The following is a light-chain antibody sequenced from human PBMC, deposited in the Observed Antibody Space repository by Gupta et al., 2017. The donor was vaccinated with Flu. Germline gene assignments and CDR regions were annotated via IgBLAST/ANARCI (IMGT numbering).Light chain of an antibody. V-gene: IGKV2-30*01. CDR2: KVS. CDR1: QSLIYSDGNTY. J-gene: IGKJ4*01. Sequence: DVVMTQSPLSLPVTLGQPASISCRSSQSLIYSDGNTYLNWFQQRPGQSPRRLIYKVSNRDSGVPDRFNGSGSGTDFTLKISRVEAEDVGVYYCRQGTHWPVTFGGGTKVEIK. CDR3: RQGTHWPVT.